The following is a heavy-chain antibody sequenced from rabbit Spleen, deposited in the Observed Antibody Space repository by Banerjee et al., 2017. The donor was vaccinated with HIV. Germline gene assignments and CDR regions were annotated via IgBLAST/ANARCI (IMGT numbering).Heavy chain of an antibody. D-gene: IGHD2-1*01. V-gene: IGHV1S45*01. CDR2: INASTGKP. J-gene: IGHJ4*01. CDR3: ARAVYDQYDDYYFNL. CDR1: GFSFSDRDV. Sequence: QEQLVESGGGLVQPEGSLTLTCKASGFSFSDRDVMCWVRQAPGKGLEWIACINASTGKPVYATWASGRFTISRTSSTTVTLRMTSLTAADRATYFCARAVYDQYDDYYFNLWGPGHPGHRL.